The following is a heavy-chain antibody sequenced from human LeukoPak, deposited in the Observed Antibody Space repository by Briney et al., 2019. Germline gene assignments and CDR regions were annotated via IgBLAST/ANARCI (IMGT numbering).Heavy chain of an antibody. Sequence: GGSLRLSCAASGFTVSSNYMSWVRQTPGKGLEWVSLISGSSGRTYYADSAQGRFSISRDNSKNTLYLQMHSLRAEDTATYFCAKGGYFAFDFWGQGTKVTVSS. V-gene: IGHV3-23*01. CDR2: ISGSSGRT. CDR3: AKGGYFAFDF. CDR1: GFTVSSNY. D-gene: IGHD2-2*03. J-gene: IGHJ3*01.